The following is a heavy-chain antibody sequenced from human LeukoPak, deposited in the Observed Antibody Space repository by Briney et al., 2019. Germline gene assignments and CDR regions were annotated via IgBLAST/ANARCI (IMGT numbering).Heavy chain of an antibody. J-gene: IGHJ3*02. CDR3: VRVSQVDDYYDSSVQGAFDI. CDR1: GFTFSSHG. Sequence: PGGSLRLSCAASGFTFSSHGMDWVRQLPGKGLEWVASISSGSTYIFYADSVRGRFTVSRDNAKNSLYLQMKSLSPEDMAVYYCVRVSQVDDYYDSSVQGAFDIWGQGTMVTVSS. D-gene: IGHD3-22*01. CDR2: ISSGSTYI. V-gene: IGHV3-21*01.